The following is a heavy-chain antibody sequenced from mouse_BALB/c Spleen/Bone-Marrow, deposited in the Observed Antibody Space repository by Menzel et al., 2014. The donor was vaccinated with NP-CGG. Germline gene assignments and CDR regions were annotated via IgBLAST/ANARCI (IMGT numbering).Heavy chain of an antibody. V-gene: IGHV1-15*01. Sequence: LVESGAELVRPGASVKLSCKALGYTFTDYEMHWVKQTPVHGLEWIGTIHPGSGGAAYNQKFKDKTTLTADKSSNTAYMQLSRLTSEDSAVYYCAREDITTAYFDYWGQGTTLTVSS. CDR2: IHPGSGGA. J-gene: IGHJ2*01. CDR1: GYTFTDYE. D-gene: IGHD1-2*01. CDR3: AREDITTAYFDY.